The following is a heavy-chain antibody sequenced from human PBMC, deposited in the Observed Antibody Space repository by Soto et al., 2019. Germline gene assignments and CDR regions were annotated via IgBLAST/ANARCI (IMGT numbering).Heavy chain of an antibody. CDR1: GYTLTDLS. CDR2: INPKDGDT. Sequence: ASVKVSCKVSGYTLTDLSMQWVRQAPGKGLEWMGGINPKDGDTIYAQKFQGWVTMTRDTATSTAYMEQSRLRPDDTAVYYCARDDCSSSSCSQGMDVWGQGTTVTVSS. J-gene: IGHJ6*02. D-gene: IGHD2-2*01. V-gene: IGHV1-24*01. CDR3: ARDDCSSSSCSQGMDV.